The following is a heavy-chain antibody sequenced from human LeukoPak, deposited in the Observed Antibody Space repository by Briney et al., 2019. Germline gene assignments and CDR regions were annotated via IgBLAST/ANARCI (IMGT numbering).Heavy chain of an antibody. CDR2: MNPNSGGT. CDR1: GYTFTGYY. Sequence: ASVKVSCKASGYTFTGYYIHWVRQAPGQGLEWMGWMNPNSGGTNYAQKFQGRVTMTRDTSISTAYMELSRLRSDDTAVYYCARDLGEYYYGSGHIGWFDPWGQGTLVTVSS. CDR3: ARDLGEYYYGSGHIGWFDP. D-gene: IGHD3-10*01. V-gene: IGHV1-2*02. J-gene: IGHJ5*02.